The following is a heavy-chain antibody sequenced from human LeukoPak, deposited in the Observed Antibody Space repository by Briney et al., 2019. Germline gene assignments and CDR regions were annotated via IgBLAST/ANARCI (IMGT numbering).Heavy chain of an antibody. D-gene: IGHD4-23*01. Sequence: ASVKVSCKASGYTFTSYDINWVRQATGQGLEWMGWMNPNSGNTGYAQKFQGRVTITRNTSISTAYMELSSLRSEDTAVYYCARELRWYGNYYYMDVWGKGTTVTVSS. CDR1: GYTFTSYD. CDR3: ARELRWYGNYYYMDV. CDR2: MNPNSGNT. J-gene: IGHJ6*03. V-gene: IGHV1-8*03.